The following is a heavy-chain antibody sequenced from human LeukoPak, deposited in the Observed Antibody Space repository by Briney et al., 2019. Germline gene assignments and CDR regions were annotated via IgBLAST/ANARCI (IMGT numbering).Heavy chain of an antibody. D-gene: IGHD3-22*01. V-gene: IGHV3-21*01. Sequence: GGSLRLSCAASGFTFSSYSMNWVRQAPGKWLEWVSSISSSSSYIYYAGSVKGRLTISRDNAKNSLYPQMNSLRAEDTAVYYCARFRPRTYYYDSSGQGTFDYWGQGTLVTVSS. CDR2: ISSSSSYI. J-gene: IGHJ4*02. CDR3: ARFRPRTYYYDSSGQGTFDY. CDR1: GFTFSSYS.